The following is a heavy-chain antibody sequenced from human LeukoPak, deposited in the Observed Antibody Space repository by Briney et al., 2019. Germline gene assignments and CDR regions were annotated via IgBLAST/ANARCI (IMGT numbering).Heavy chain of an antibody. CDR1: GGSFSGYY. D-gene: IGHD6-13*01. Sequence: PSETLSLTCAVYGGSFSGYYWSWIRQPPGKGLEWIGEINHSGSTNYNPSLKSRVTISVDTSKNQFSLKLSPVTAADTAVYYCARRSPYSSSLDYWGQGTLVTVSS. J-gene: IGHJ4*02. V-gene: IGHV4-34*01. CDR3: ARRSPYSSSLDY. CDR2: INHSGST.